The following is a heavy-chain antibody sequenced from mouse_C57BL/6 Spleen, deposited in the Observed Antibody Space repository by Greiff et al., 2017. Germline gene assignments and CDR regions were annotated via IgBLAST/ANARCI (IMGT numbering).Heavy chain of an antibody. CDR3: ARWLLRYFDY. V-gene: IGHV1-82*01. CDR1: GYAFSSSW. CDR2: IYPGDGDT. D-gene: IGHD2-3*01. J-gene: IGHJ2*01. Sequence: VQGVESGPELVKPGASVKISCKASGYAFSSSWMNWVKQRPGKGLEWIGRIYPGDGDTNYNGKFKGKATLTADKSSSTAYMPLSSLTSEDSAVYFCARWLLRYFDYWGQGTTLTVSS.